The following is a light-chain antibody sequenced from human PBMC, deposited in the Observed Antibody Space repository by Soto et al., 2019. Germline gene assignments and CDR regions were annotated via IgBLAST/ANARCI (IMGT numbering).Light chain of an antibody. J-gene: IGLJ3*02. Sequence: SSELTQPPSVSVSPGQTARITCSGDALPKQYAYWYQQKPGQAPVLVIYKDSERPSGIPERFSGSSSGTTVTLTISAVQAEDEADYYCQSADSSGWVFGGGTKLTVL. CDR1: ALPKQY. CDR3: QSADSSGWV. V-gene: IGLV3-25*03. CDR2: KDS.